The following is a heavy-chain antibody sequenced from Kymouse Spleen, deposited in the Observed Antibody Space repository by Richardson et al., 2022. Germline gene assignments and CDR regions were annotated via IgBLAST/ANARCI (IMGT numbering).Heavy chain of an antibody. D-gene: IGHD3-10*01. Sequence: EVQLVQSGAEVKKPGESLKISCKGSGYSFTSYWIGWVRQMPGKGLEWMGIIYPGDSDTRYSPSFQGQVTISADKSISTAYLQWSSLKASDTAMYYCARHPYYYGSGSYGYYYYGMDVWGQGTTVTVSS. CDR2: IYPGDSDT. V-gene: IGHV5-51*01. J-gene: IGHJ6*02. CDR1: GYSFTSYW. CDR3: ARHPYYYGSGSYGYYYYGMDV.